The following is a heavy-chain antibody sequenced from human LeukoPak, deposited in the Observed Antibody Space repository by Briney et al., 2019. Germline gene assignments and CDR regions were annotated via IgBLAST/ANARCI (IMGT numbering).Heavy chain of an antibody. CDR3: ARGTDYQLPLLDC. CDR1: GYTFTGYY. J-gene: IGHJ4*02. CDR2: IDPNSGDT. V-gene: IGHV1-2*02. D-gene: IGHD2-2*01. Sequence: ASVKVSCKASGYTFTGYYIHWVRQAPGQGLEWMGWIDPNSGDTNYAQKFQGRVTMTSDTSITTAYMELSRLRSEDTAVYYCARGTDYQLPLLDCWGQGTLVTVSS.